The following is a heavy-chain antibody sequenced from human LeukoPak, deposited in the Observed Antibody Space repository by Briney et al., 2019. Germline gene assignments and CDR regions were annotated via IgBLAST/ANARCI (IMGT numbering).Heavy chain of an antibody. CDR2: ICTDAKYK. D-gene: IGHD5-18*01. V-gene: IGHV3-21*06. CDR1: GFTFKSFN. CDR3: TRGPRSHSYDLSKWYFDL. J-gene: IGHJ2*01. Sequence: GGSLRLSCAASGFTFKSFNMNWVRQAPGKGLEWVSSICTDAKYKYYSDSLRGRFTISRDTADNALYLQMNTLTVDDTATYFCTRGPRSHSYDLSKWYFDLWGRGTLVTVSS.